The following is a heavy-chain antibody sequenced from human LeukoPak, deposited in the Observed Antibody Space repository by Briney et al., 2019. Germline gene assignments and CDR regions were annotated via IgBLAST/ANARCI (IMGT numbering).Heavy chain of an antibody. CDR3: ARDLWGALNWFDP. CDR2: ISAYNGNA. J-gene: IGHJ5*02. CDR1: GYIFTSYG. Sequence: ASVKVSCKASGYIFTSYGISWVRQAPGQGLEWMGWISAYNGNANYAQKLQGRVTMTTDTSTSTAYMELRSLRSDDTAVYYCARDLWGALNWFDPWGQGTLVTVSS. V-gene: IGHV1-18*01. D-gene: IGHD1-26*01.